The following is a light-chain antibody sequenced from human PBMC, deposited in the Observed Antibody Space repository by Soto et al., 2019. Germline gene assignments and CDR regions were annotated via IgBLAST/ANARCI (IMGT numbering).Light chain of an antibody. CDR3: SSYVGNDIWV. CDR1: SSDVGAYKY. CDR2: EDT. V-gene: IGLV2-8*01. J-gene: IGLJ3*02. Sequence: QSALTQPPSASGSPGQSVTISCTGTSSDVGAYKYVSWYQQYPGKAPKLMIYEDTKRPSGVPDRFSGSKSGNTASLTVSGLHAEDEADYYCSSYVGNDIWVFGGGTKLTVL.